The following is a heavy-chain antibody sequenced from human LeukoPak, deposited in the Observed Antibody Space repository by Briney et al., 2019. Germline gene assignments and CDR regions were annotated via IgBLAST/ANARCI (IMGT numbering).Heavy chain of an antibody. D-gene: IGHD4/OR15-4a*01. Sequence: GGSLRLSCAASGFIFIGYGMHWVPLAPGKGPEWVAFIRPDGRDKYYGDSVKGRFMISRDNSKNTVDLQMNSLRGDDTATYYCAKEGAASWDVDVWGKGTTVTVSS. J-gene: IGHJ6*04. CDR1: GFIFIGYG. V-gene: IGHV3-30*02. CDR3: AKEGAASWDVDV. CDR2: IRPDGRDK.